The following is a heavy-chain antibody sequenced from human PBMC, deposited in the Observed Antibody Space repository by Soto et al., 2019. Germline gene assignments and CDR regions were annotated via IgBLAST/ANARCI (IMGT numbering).Heavy chain of an antibody. J-gene: IGHJ6*02. V-gene: IGHV1-46*01. CDR3: ARDGLGGSSSHSYYYYGMDV. Sequence: ASVKVSCKASGYTFTSYYMHWVRQAPGQGLEWMGIINPSGGSTSYAQKFQGRVTMTRDTSTSTVYMELSSLRSEDTAVYYCARDGLGGSSSHSYYYYGMDVWGQGTTVTVSS. D-gene: IGHD3-16*01. CDR2: INPSGGST. CDR1: GYTFTSYY.